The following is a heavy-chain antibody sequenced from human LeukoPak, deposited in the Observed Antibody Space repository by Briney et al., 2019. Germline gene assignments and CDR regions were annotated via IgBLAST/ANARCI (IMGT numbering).Heavy chain of an antibody. D-gene: IGHD4-17*01. V-gene: IGHV4-34*01. CDR3: ASGALYGDSSYYYGMDV. CDR1: GGSFSGYY. J-gene: IGHJ6*02. Sequence: SETLSLTCAVYGGSFSGYYWSWIRQPPGKGLEWIGEINHSGSTNYNPSLKSRVTISVDTSKNQFSLKLSSVTAADTALYYCASGALYGDSSYYYGMDVWGQGTTVTVSS. CDR2: INHSGST.